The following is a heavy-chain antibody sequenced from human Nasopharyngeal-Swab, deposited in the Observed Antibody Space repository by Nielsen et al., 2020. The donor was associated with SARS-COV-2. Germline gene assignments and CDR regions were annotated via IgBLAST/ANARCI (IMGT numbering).Heavy chain of an antibody. CDR2: ISGRGGST. CDR3: AKEVDSSGYYCPTGSFDY. J-gene: IGHJ4*02. D-gene: IGHD3-22*01. V-gene: IGHV3-23*01. CDR1: GFPFSSYA. Sequence: ESLKISCAASGFPFSSYAMSWVRQAPGKGLEWVSAISGRGGSTYYADSVKGRFTIFRDNSKNTLYLQMNSLKAEDTAVYYCAKEVDSSGYYCPTGSFDYWGQGTLVTVSS.